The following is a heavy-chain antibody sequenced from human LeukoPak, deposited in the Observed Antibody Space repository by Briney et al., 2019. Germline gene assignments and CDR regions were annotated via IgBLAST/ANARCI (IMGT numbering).Heavy chain of an antibody. CDR3: ARHGLRWQWFGELLTY. D-gene: IGHD3-10*01. J-gene: IGHJ4*02. V-gene: IGHV5-51*01. CDR1: GYSFTSYW. CDR2: IYPGDSDT. Sequence: GESLKISCKGSGYSFTSYWIGWVRQMPGKGLEWMGIIYPGDSDTRYSPSFQGQVTISADKSIGTAYLQWSSLKASDTAMYYCARHGLRWQWFGELLTYWGQGTLVTVSS.